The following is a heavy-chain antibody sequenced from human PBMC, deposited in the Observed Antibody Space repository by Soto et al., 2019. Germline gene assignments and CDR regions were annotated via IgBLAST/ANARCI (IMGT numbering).Heavy chain of an antibody. J-gene: IGHJ4*02. CDR3: ARDVGLRYCSGGSCYYFDY. V-gene: IGHV4-34*01. CDR1: GGSFSGYY. Sequence: SETLSLSCAVSGGSFSGYYWSWIRQPPGKGLEWIGEINHSGSTNYNPSLKSRVTISVDTSKNQFSLKLSSVTAADTAVYYCARDVGLRYCSGGSCYYFDYWGQGTLVTVSS. CDR2: INHSGST. D-gene: IGHD2-15*01.